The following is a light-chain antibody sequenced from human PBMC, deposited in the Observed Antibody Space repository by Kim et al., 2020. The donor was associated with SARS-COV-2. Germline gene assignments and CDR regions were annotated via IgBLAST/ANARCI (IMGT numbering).Light chain of an antibody. J-gene: IGKJ5*01. CDR2: NAV. CDR1: QSVTNRY. V-gene: IGKV3D-20*01. CDR3: QQYGTSPIT. Sequence: EIVLTQSPATLSLSPGERATLSCGASQSVTNRYVAWYQQKPGLAPRLLIYNAVARATGIPDRFSGSGSGTDFTLSISRLGHEDFAVYFCQQYGTSPITFGQGTRLDIK.